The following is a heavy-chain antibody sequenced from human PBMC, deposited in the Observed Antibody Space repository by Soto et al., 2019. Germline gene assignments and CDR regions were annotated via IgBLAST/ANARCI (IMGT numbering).Heavy chain of an antibody. J-gene: IGHJ2*01. Sequence: ASETLSLTCTVSGGSITSGTYYWSWIRQQPGKGLEWIAYIYYSGGTYDNPSLRSRLNISLDSSKNQFSLKLNSVTAADTAVYYCARASSPPRGGWFDLWGRGTLVTVSS. D-gene: IGHD3-10*01. V-gene: IGHV4-31*03. CDR1: GGSITSGTYY. CDR2: IYYSGGT. CDR3: ARASSPPRGGWFDL.